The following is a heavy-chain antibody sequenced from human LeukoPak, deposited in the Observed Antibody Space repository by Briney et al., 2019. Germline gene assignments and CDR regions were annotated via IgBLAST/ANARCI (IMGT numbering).Heavy chain of an antibody. V-gene: IGHV3-53*01. CDR3: ARVIVFMSTGPHLDY. Sequence: GGSLRLSCVVSGFSVSNNFMNWVRQAPGKGLEWVSVIYNAGDTYYADSVKGRFTISRDNAENTLYLQMNSLRAEDTAVYYCARVIVFMSTGPHLDYWGQGTLAIVSS. J-gene: IGHJ4*02. CDR2: IYNAGDT. CDR1: GFSVSNNF. D-gene: IGHD3-16*01.